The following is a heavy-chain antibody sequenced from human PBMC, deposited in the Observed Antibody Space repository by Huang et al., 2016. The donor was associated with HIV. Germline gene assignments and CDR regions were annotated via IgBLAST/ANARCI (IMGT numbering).Heavy chain of an antibody. CDR1: GGSFSGYY. D-gene: IGHD3-22*01. J-gene: IGHJ4*02. V-gene: IGHV4-34*02. CDR2: INHSGNT. CDR3: ARRYNSRRDY. Sequence: QVQLEQWGAGLLKASETLSLTCAVYGGSFSGYYWNWLRQAPGKGLEWVGEINHSGNTNYNPSRKSRVNMSVDTSKSQCSLYLTSLSAADTGTYFCARRYNSRRDYWGRGTLVTVHS.